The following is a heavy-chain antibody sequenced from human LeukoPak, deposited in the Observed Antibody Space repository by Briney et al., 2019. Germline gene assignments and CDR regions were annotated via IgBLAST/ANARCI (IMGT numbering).Heavy chain of an antibody. CDR1: GFTFSSYA. CDR3: AKLDGGWYSRHLNWFDP. V-gene: IGHV3-23*01. D-gene: IGHD6-19*01. CDR2: ISGSGGST. J-gene: IGHJ5*02. Sequence: GGSLRLSCAASGFTFSSYAMSWVRQAPGKGLEWVSAISGSGGSTYYADSVKGRFTISRDNSKNTLYLQMNSLRAEDTAVYYCAKLDGGWYSRHLNWFDPWGQGTLVTVSS.